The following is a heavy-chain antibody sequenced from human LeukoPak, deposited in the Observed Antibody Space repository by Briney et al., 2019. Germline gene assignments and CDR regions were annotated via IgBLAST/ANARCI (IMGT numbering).Heavy chain of an antibody. J-gene: IGHJ4*02. D-gene: IGHD2-2*02. Sequence: SATLSLTCAVYGGSFSGYYWSWIRPPPGKGLEWIGSIYYSGSTYYNPSLKSRVTISVDTSKNQFSLKLSSVTAADTAVYYCARWIGGAYCSSTSCHRNYYFDYWGQGTLVTVSS. CDR2: IYYSGST. CDR3: ARWIGGAYCSSTSCHRNYYFDY. V-gene: IGHV4-34*01. CDR1: GGSFSGYY.